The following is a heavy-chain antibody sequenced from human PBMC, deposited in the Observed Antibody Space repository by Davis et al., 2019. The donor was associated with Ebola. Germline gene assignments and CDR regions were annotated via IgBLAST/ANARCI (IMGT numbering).Heavy chain of an antibody. CDR2: TYYRSKWYN. CDR3: ARSPPDIVVVPAATWFDP. CDR1: GDSVSSHSAA. V-gene: IGHV6-1*01. D-gene: IGHD2-2*01. Sequence: SQTLSLTCAISGDSVSSHSAAWNWIRQSPSRGLEWLGRTYYRSKWYNDYAVSVKSRITINPDTSKNQFSLKLSSVTAADTAVYYCARSPPDIVVVPAATWFDPWGQGTLVTVSS. J-gene: IGHJ5*02.